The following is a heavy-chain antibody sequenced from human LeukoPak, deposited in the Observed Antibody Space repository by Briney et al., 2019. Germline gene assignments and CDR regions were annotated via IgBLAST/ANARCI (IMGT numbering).Heavy chain of an antibody. V-gene: IGHV3-7*01. CDR2: IEQDGSEK. J-gene: IGHJ5*02. CDR3: ARPGVYRDLQNWFDP. CDR1: GFTFSSYW. Sequence: GGSLRLSCAASGFTFSSYWMSWVRQAPGKGLEWVANIEQDGSEKYYVDSVKGRFTISRDNAKNSLYLQMNSLRAEDTAVYYCARPGVYRDLQNWFDPWGQGTLVTVSS. D-gene: IGHD2-8*01.